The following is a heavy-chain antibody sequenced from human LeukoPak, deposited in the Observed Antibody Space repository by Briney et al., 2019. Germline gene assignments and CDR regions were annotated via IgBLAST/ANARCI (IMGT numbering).Heavy chain of an antibody. CDR1: GGSISSYY. CDR2: IYYSGST. V-gene: IGHV4-59*01. CDR3: AXXXXXXXXAATGRSDAFDI. Sequence: SETLSLTCTVSGGSISSYYWSWIRQPPGKGLEWIGYIYYSGSTNYNPSLKSRVTISVDTSKNQFSLKLSSVTAADTAVYYCAXXXXXXXXAATGRSDAFDIWGQGTMVTVSS. D-gene: IGHD2-15*01. J-gene: IGHJ3*02.